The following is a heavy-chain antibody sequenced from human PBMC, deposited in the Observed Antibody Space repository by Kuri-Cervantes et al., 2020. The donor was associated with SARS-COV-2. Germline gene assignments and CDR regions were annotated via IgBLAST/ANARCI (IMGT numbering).Heavy chain of an antibody. D-gene: IGHD4-11*01. Sequence: ASVKVSCKASGYTVSFYGFSWVRQAPGQGLEWMGWISSYSGNTNYTQNLQVRVTMTTDTSTNAAYMKLRALRSDDPTVYYCSRHDTYSNFALDYWGQGTLVTVSS. CDR2: ISSYSGNT. CDR3: SRHDTYSNFALDY. V-gene: IGHV1-18*01. J-gene: IGHJ4*02. CDR1: GYTVSFYG.